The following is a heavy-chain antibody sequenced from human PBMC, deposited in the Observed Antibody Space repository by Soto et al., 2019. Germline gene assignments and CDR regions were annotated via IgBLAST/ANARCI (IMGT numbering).Heavy chain of an antibody. CDR3: AREEADSSADLIDP. Sequence: EVQLVESGGGLVQPGGSLRLSCAASGFTFSSYWMSWVRQAPGKGLEWVANIKQDGSEKYYVDSVKGRFTISRDNAKNSLYLQMNSLRAEDTAVYYCAREEADSSADLIDPWGQGNLVTVCS. J-gene: IGHJ5*02. CDR2: IKQDGSEK. D-gene: IGHD6-19*01. V-gene: IGHV3-7*01. CDR1: GFTFSSYW.